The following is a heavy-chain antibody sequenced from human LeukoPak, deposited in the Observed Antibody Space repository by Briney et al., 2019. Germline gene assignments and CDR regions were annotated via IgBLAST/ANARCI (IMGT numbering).Heavy chain of an antibody. CDR1: GFTFSSYA. Sequence: PGGSLRLSCAASGFTFSSYAMSWVRQAPGKGLEWVSAISGSGGSTYYADSVKGRFTISRDNSKNTLYLQMNSLRAEDTAVYYCAKDGLLYCSSTSCSYFDYWGQGTLVTVSS. D-gene: IGHD2-2*01. V-gene: IGHV3-23*01. CDR3: AKDGLLYCSSTSCSYFDY. J-gene: IGHJ4*02. CDR2: ISGSGGST.